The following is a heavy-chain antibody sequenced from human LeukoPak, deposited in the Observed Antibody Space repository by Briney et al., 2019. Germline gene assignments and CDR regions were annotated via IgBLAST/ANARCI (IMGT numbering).Heavy chain of an antibody. D-gene: IGHD2-2*01. CDR3: AREGPYCSSTSCPPRPVEVGVIAGWFDP. Sequence: ASVKVSCKASGYTFTSYYMHWVREAPGQGLEWMGIINPSGGSTSYAQKFQGRVTMTRDMSTSTVYMELSSLRSEDTAVYYCAREGPYCSSTSCPPRPVEVGVIAGWFDPWGQGTLVTVSS. CDR1: GYTFTSYY. CDR2: INPSGGST. J-gene: IGHJ5*02. V-gene: IGHV1-46*01.